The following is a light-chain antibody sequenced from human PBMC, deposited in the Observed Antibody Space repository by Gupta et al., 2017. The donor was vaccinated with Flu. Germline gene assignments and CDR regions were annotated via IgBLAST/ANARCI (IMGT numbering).Light chain of an antibody. V-gene: IGKV3-20*01. CDR1: QRLSSSY. CDR2: GAS. Sequence: EVVLTQSPGTLSLSPGERVTLSCRASQRLSSSYLAWYLQKPGQAPRLLIYGASTRATGIPARFSGTGSGTDFTLTISRLEPEDFAMYYCQQSGSSFFTFGQGTRLEI. CDR3: QQSGSSFFT. J-gene: IGKJ5*01.